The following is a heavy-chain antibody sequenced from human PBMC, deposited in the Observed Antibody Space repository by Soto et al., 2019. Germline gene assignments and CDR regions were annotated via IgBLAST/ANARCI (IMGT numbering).Heavy chain of an antibody. CDR1: GFTFSSYA. V-gene: IGHV3-23*01. J-gene: IGHJ6*02. Sequence: PGGSLRLSCAASGFTFSSYAMSWVRQAPGKGLEWVSAISGSGGSTYYADSVKGRFTVTRDNTKNTLYLQMNSLRAEDTAVYYCAKETSGYDLSYYYYYGMDVWGQGPTVTVSS. CDR2: ISGSGGST. CDR3: AKETSGYDLSYYYYYGMDV. D-gene: IGHD5-12*01.